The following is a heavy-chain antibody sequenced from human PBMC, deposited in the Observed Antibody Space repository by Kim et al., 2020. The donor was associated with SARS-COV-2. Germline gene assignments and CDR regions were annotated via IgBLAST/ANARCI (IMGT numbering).Heavy chain of an antibody. V-gene: IGHV4-34*01. CDR3: ARELSTGDDAYDM. CDR2: INHRGST. Sequence: SETLSLTCAAYGGSFSSYYWTWIRQPPGKGLEWIGEINHRGSTNYNPSLKSRVTISVDRSKNQFSLKLSSVTAADTAMDYCARELSTGDDAYDMWGQGT. CDR1: GGSFSSYY. D-gene: IGHD7-27*01. J-gene: IGHJ3*02.